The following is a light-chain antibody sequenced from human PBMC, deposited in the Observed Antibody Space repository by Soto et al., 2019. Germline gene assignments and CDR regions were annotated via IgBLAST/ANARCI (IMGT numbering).Light chain of an antibody. J-gene: IGKJ1*01. CDR2: GAS. CDR3: QQYGSSPRT. V-gene: IGKV3-20*01. CDR1: QSVSSSY. Sequence: EIVLTQSPCTLSLSPGERATLSCRASQSVSSSYLAWYQQKPGQAPRLLIYGASNRATGIPDRFSGSGSGTDFTLTISRLGPEDFVVYYCQQYGSSPRTFGQGTKVDIK.